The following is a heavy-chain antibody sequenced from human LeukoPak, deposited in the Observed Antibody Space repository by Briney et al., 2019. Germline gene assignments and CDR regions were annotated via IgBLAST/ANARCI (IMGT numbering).Heavy chain of an antibody. CDR1: GFTVSSNY. CDR2: IYSGGST. CDR3: ARDGTGYSGYY. J-gene: IGHJ4*02. D-gene: IGHD5-12*01. Sequence: GGSLRLSCAASGFTVSSNYMTWVRQAPGKGLEWVSIIYSGGSTYYADSVKGRFTISRDSSKNTLYLQMNSLRAEDTAVYYCARDGTGYSGYYWGQGTLVTVSS. V-gene: IGHV3-53*01.